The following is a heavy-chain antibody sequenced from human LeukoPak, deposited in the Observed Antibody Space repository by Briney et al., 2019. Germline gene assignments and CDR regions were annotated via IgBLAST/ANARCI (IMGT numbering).Heavy chain of an antibody. J-gene: IGHJ6*02. CDR1: GYTFTSYG. CDR3: ARAQVDYNNGPGSQGYYSYGMDV. D-gene: IGHD4-11*01. V-gene: IGHV1-18*01. CDR2: ISAYNGNT. Sequence: EASVKVSCKASGYTFTSYGISWVRQAPGQGLEWMGWISAYNGNTNYAQKLQGRVTMTTDTSTSTAYMELRSLRSDDTAVYYCARAQVDYNNGPGSQGYYSYGMDVWGQGTTVTVSS.